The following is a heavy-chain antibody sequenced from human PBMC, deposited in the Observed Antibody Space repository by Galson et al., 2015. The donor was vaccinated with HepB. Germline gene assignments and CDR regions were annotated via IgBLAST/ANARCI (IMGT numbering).Heavy chain of an antibody. CDR1: GFTFSTFA. CDR3: KFRGMDIGEYHFDH. CDR2: LHNDGVTT. Sequence: SLRLSCAASGFTFSTFAMGWVRQAPGKGLEWVSTLHNDGVTTHIADSVRGRFTISRDNSKNTLFLQMNSLGVEDTALYCAKFRGMDIGEYHFDHWGQGTLVTVSS. V-gene: IGHV3-23*05. J-gene: IGHJ4*02. D-gene: IGHD2-2*03.